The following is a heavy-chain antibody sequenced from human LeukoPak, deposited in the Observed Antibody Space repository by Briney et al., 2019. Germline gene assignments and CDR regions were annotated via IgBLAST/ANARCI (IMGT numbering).Heavy chain of an antibody. V-gene: IGHV3-23*01. CDR2: ISGSGST. Sequence: GGSLRLSCAASGFTFSSSGMTWVRQAPGKGLEWVSSISGSGSTYYADSVKGRFTISRGNSKNTLYLQMNSLRAEDTALYYCAKDRPTRRYCSGGSCYSRYFDYWGQGTLVTVSS. D-gene: IGHD2-15*01. CDR3: AKDRPTRRYCSGGSCYSRYFDY. CDR1: GFTFSSSG. J-gene: IGHJ4*02.